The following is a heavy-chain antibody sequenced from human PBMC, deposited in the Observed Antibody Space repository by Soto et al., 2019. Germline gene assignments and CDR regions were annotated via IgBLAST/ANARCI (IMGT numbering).Heavy chain of an antibody. CDR2: ISGSSRYT. Sequence: PGGSLRLSCAASGFNFSDHYMNWIRQAPGKGLEWVSYISGSSRYTNFADPVKGRFTISRDNAKNSLYLQMNSLRAEDTAVYYCARHTSGWHYYDYWGQGTPVTVSS. CDR1: GFNFSDHY. V-gene: IGHV3-11*06. D-gene: IGHD6-19*01. J-gene: IGHJ4*02. CDR3: ARHTSGWHYYDY.